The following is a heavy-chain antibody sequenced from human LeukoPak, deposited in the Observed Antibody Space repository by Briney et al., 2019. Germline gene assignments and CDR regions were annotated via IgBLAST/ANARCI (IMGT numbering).Heavy chain of an antibody. J-gene: IGHJ4*02. CDR3: ATSRSGWYWD. CDR1: GLTFANYA. V-gene: IGHV3-64*01. Sequence: PGGSLRLSCAASGLTFANYAMHLVRQAPGKGLEYVSAISSDGGTTYYANSVKGRFTISRDNSKNTLYLHMGSLRADDMAVYYCATSRSGWYWDWGQGTLVTVSS. CDR2: ISSDGGTT. D-gene: IGHD6-19*01.